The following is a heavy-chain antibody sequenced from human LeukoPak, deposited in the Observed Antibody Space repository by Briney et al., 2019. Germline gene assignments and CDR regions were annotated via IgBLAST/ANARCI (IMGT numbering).Heavy chain of an antibody. Sequence: ASVKVSCKASGYTLTSYVISWVRQAPGQGLEWMGWISAYNGNTNYAQKLQGRVTMTTDTSTSTAYMELRSLRSDDTAVYYCARDGSYSLTLPLDYWGQGTLVTVSS. CDR2: ISAYNGNT. J-gene: IGHJ4*02. D-gene: IGHD2-21*01. CDR1: GYTLTSYV. CDR3: ARDGSYSLTLPLDY. V-gene: IGHV1-18*01.